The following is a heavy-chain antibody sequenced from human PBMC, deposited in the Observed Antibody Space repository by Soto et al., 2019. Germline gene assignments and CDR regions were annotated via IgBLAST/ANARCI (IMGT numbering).Heavy chain of an antibody. J-gene: IGHJ4*02. CDR2: IWYDGTQK. D-gene: IGHD3-10*01. Sequence: QVQLEESGGGVVQPGRSLRLSCEASGFTFNTYSMHWVRQPPGKGLEWLAAIWYDGTQKYYADSVKGRFIISRDNSKKTLYLEMNSLRVEDTAVYFCAQLALWFGEFGRGYWGQGALVNVSS. V-gene: IGHV3-33*06. CDR3: AQLALWFGEFGRGY. CDR1: GFTFNTYS.